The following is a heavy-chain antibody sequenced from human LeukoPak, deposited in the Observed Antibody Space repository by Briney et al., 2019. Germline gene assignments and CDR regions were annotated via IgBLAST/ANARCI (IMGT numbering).Heavy chain of an antibody. D-gene: IGHD4-17*01. J-gene: IGHJ3*02. CDR1: GFTFSDYY. Sequence: GGSLRLSCAASGFTFSDYYMSWIRQAPGKGLEWVSYITSGCSYTNYADSVKGRFTISRDNAKNSLYLQMNSLRAEDTAVYYCASRMTTGPPDAFDIWGQGTMVTVS. CDR3: ASRMTTGPPDAFDI. V-gene: IGHV3-11*03. CDR2: ITSGCSYT.